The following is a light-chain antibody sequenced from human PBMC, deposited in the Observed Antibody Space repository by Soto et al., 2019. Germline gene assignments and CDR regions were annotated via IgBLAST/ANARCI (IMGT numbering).Light chain of an antibody. CDR3: QQYNNWPPDRT. V-gene: IGKV3-15*01. CDR2: GAS. Sequence: EIVMTQSPATLSVSPGERATLSCRASQSVSSNLAWYQQKPGQAPRLLIYGASTRATGIPARFSGSGSGTEFTLPISSLLSEDFAIYFCQQYNNWPPDRTFGQGTKVEIK. CDR1: QSVSSN. J-gene: IGKJ1*01.